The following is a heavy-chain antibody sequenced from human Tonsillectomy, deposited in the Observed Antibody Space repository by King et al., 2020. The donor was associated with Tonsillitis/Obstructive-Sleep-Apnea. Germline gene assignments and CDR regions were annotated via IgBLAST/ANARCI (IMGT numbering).Heavy chain of an antibody. CDR3: ARDLDSSGWYWNFDL. Sequence: VQLVESGGGSVKPGGSLRLSCAASGYTFSDYYMSWIRQAPGKGLEWVSYISSSGSTIYYADSVKGRFTISRDNAKNSLNLQMNSLRAEDTAVYYCARDLDSSGWYWNFDLWGRGTLVTVSS. V-gene: IGHV3-11*01. D-gene: IGHD6-19*01. CDR2: ISSSGSTI. J-gene: IGHJ2*01. CDR1: GYTFSDYY.